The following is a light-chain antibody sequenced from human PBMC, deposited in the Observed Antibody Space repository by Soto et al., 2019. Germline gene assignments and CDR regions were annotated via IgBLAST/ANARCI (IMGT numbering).Light chain of an antibody. CDR2: GTF. V-gene: IGKV3-20*01. J-gene: IGKJ2*01. Sequence: EIVLTQSPGTLSLSPGERATLSCRAIESISSKSLAWYQQKPGQAPRLLIYGTFNRATGIPDRFSGSGSGTEFTLTISRLEPEDFAVYFCQQYGSSPYTFGQGTKLEI. CDR3: QQYGSSPYT. CDR1: ESISSKS.